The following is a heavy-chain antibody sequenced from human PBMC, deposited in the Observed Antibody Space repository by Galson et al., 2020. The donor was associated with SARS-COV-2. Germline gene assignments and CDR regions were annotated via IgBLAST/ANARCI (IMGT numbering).Heavy chain of an antibody. J-gene: IGHJ4*02. CDR3: ARDRRYYYDSSGYYPHFDY. Sequence: SETLSLTCTVSGGSFSSYYWSWIRQPPGKGLEWFGYIYYSGRTNYNPSLKSRVTISVDTSKNQFSLKLSSVTAADTAVYYCARDRRYYYDSSGYYPHFDYWGQGTLVTVSS. CDR1: GGSFSSYY. CDR2: IYYSGRT. D-gene: IGHD3-22*01. V-gene: IGHV4-59*01.